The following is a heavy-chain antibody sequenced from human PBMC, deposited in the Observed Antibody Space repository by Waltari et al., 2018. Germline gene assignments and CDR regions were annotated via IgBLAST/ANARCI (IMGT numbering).Heavy chain of an antibody. V-gene: IGHV4-59*01. J-gene: IGHJ3*02. Sequence: QVQLQESGPGLVKPSETLALTCTVSGGSISIYYWSWIRPPPGRGLEWIGYIYYSGSTNYNPSLKSRVTISLDTSKNQFSLKLSSVTAADTAVYYCASDSRTYCGGDGPWAFDIWGQGTMVTVSS. CDR1: GGSISIYY. CDR2: IYYSGST. CDR3: ASDSRTYCGGDGPWAFDI. D-gene: IGHD2-21*01.